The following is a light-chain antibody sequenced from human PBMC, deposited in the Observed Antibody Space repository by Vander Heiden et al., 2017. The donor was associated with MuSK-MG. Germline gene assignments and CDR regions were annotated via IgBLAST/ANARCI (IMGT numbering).Light chain of an antibody. J-gene: IGLJ3*02. Sequence: QSALTQPASVSGSPGQSITISCTGTSSDVVTYNFVSWYQQHPGKAPKLLIYDVTSRPSGVSNRFSGSKSGNTASLTISGLQAEDEADYYCSSYTTRSTMFGGGTKLTVL. CDR3: SSYTTRSTM. V-gene: IGLV2-14*03. CDR2: DVT. CDR1: SSDVVTYNF.